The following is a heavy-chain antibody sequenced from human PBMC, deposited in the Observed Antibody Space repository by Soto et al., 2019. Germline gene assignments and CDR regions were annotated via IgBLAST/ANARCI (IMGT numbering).Heavy chain of an antibody. CDR1: GGTFSSYA. D-gene: IGHD2-2*01. CDR2: IIPIFGTA. J-gene: IGHJ6*02. Sequence: QVQLVQSVAEVKKPGSSVKVSCKASGGTFSSYAISWVRQAPGQGLEWMGGIIPIFGTANYAQKFQGRVTITADESTSTASMELSSLRSEDTAVYYCARHVPAAGYYYGMDVWGQGTTVTVSS. V-gene: IGHV1-69*12. CDR3: ARHVPAAGYYYGMDV.